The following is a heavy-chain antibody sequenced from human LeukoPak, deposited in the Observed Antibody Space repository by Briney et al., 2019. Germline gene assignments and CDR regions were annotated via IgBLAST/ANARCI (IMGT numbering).Heavy chain of an antibody. CDR1: GGSISSGGYS. V-gene: IGHV4-30-2*01. CDR2: IYHSGST. CDR3: ASSYGSGSFDY. Sequence: SQTLSLTCAVSGGSISSGGYSWSWLRQPPGKGLEWIGYIYHSGSTYYNPSLKSRVTISVDRSKNQFSLKLSSVTAADTAVYYCASSYGSGSFDYWGQGTLVTVSS. J-gene: IGHJ4*02. D-gene: IGHD3-10*01.